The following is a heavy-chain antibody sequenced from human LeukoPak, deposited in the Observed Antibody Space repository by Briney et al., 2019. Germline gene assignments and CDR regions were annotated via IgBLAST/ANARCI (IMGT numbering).Heavy chain of an antibody. V-gene: IGHV4-61*02. J-gene: IGHJ6*03. CDR3: ARAGYYYYYMDV. CDR2: IYTSGST. CDR1: GGSISSGSYY. Sequence: ILSLTCTVSGGSISSGSYYWSWIRQPAGKGLEWIGRIYTSGSTNYNPSLKSRVTISVDTSKNQFSLKLSSVTAADTAVYYCARAGYYYYYMDVWGKGTTVTVSS.